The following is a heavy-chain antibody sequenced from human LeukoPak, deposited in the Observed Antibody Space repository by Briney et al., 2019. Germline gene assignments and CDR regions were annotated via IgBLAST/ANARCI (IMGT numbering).Heavy chain of an antibody. CDR3: AREAFCSSNRCYSDY. D-gene: IGHD2-2*01. V-gene: IGHV3-23*01. Sequence: GGSLRLSCAASGFRFSNFAMSWVRQAPGKGLECVSVISASGGRTYSAESVKARFTISRDNSKNTLYLQMNSLKVDDTAVYYCAREAFCSSNRCYSDYRGQGTLVTVSS. J-gene: IGHJ4*02. CDR1: GFRFSNFA. CDR2: ISASGGRT.